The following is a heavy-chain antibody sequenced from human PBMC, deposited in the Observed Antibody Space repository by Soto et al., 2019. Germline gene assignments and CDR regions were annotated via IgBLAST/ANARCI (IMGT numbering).Heavy chain of an antibody. J-gene: IGHJ4*02. CDR2: ISGSGDST. CDR1: GFTFSSYA. D-gene: IGHD1-26*01. CDR3: ARRGSGSYYDY. Sequence: EVQLLESGGGLEQPGGSLRLSCAASGFTFSSYAMNWVRQAPGKGLEWVSVISGSGDSTYYADSVKGRFTISRDNSKNTLYLQMNSLRAKDTAVYYCARRGSGSYYDYWGQGTLVTVSS. V-gene: IGHV3-23*01.